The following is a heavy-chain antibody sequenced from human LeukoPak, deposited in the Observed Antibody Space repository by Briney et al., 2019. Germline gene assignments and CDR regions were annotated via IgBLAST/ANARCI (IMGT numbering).Heavy chain of an antibody. CDR2: INHSGST. CDR3: ARSVRVYCSSTSCSDYYYYGMDV. V-gene: IGHV4-34*01. Sequence: ETLSLTCTVSGGSISGYYWSWIRQPPGKGLEWIEEINHSGSTNYNPSLKSRVTISVDTSKNQFSLKLGSVTAADTAVYYCARSVRVYCSSTSCSDYYYYGMDVWGQGTTVTVSS. D-gene: IGHD2-2*01. CDR1: GGSISGYY. J-gene: IGHJ6*02.